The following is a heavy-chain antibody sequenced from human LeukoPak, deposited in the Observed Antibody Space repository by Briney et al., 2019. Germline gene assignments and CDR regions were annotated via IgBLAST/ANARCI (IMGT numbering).Heavy chain of an antibody. D-gene: IGHD4-17*01. Sequence: GGSLRLSCAASGFTFSNAWMSWVRQAPGKGLEWVARIKSKTDGGTTEYAAPVKGRFTISRDDSKNTLYLQMNSLKTEDTAVYYCRAEDYGDYGLDYWGQGTLVTVSS. CDR2: IKSKTDGGTT. CDR3: RAEDYGDYGLDY. V-gene: IGHV3-15*01. CDR1: GFTFSNAW. J-gene: IGHJ4*02.